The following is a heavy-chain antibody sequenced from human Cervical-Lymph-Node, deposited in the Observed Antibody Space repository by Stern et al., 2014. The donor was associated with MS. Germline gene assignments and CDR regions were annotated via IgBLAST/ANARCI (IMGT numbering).Heavy chain of an antibody. CDR3: ARRGHGYMGIDY. V-gene: IGHV5-51*03. Sequence: EMQLVESGAEVKKPGESLTISCEVSGYRFTNNWIGWVRQMPGKGLEWMGIIYPGDSETRYSPSFQGQVTILVDKSNTTTYLQWSSLKASDTAIYYCARRGHGYMGIDYWGQGTLVTVSS. CDR2: IYPGDSET. D-gene: IGHD1-1*01. CDR1: GYRFTNNW. J-gene: IGHJ4*02.